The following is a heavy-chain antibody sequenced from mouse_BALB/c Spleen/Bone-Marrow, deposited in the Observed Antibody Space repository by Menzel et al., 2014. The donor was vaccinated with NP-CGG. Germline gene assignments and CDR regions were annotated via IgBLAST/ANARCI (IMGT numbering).Heavy chain of an antibody. V-gene: IGHV1-54*01. Sequence: QVQLKESGAELVRPGTSVKVSCKASGYAFTNYLIEWVEQRPGQGLEWIGVINPGSGGTNYNEKFKGKATLTADKSSSAAYMQLSSLTSDDSAVYFCARWDYAMDYWGQGTSVTVSS. J-gene: IGHJ4*01. CDR1: GYAFTNYL. CDR2: INPGSGGT. CDR3: ARWDYAMDY.